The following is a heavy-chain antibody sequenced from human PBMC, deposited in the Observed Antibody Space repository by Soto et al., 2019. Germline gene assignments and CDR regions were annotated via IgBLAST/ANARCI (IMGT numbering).Heavy chain of an antibody. J-gene: IGHJ5*01. CDR3: VSLIGNSWLDS. D-gene: IGHD2-8*01. CDR2: TYYRSTWSY. Sequence: QVQLQQSGPGLVKPSQTLSLTCAISGDSVSTNSATWDWIRQSPSRGLEWLGRTYYRSTWSYDYAVSGQGRIPINPATSNNQFSLDLSSVTRYDTAVYYCVSLIGNSWLDSSAQGNPVTVSS. V-gene: IGHV6-1*01. CDR1: GDSVSTNSAT.